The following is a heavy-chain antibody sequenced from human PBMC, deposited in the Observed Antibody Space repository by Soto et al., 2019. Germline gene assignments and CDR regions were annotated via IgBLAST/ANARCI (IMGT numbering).Heavy chain of an antibody. CDR1: GYTFTGYY. Sequence: WASVKVSCKASGYTFTGYYMHWVRQAPGQGLEWMGWINPNSGGTNYAQKFQGRVTMTRDTSISTAYMELSRLRSDDTAVYYCARDKVGATGYWGQGTLVTVSS. J-gene: IGHJ4*02. CDR3: ARDKVGATGY. CDR2: INPNSGGT. V-gene: IGHV1-2*02. D-gene: IGHD1-26*01.